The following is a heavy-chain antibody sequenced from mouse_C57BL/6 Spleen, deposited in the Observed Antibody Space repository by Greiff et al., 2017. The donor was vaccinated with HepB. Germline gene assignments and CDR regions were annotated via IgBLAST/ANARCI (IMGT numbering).Heavy chain of an antibody. Sequence: QQSCKASGYTFTSYWMDWVKQRPGQGLEWIGNIYPSDSETHYNQKFKDKATLTVDKSSSTAYMQLSSLTSEDSAVYYCARGNYYGSSYVRGYAMDYWGQGTSVTVSS. CDR3: ARGNYYGSSYVRGYAMDY. D-gene: IGHD1-1*01. V-gene: IGHV1-61*01. CDR1: GYTFTSYW. J-gene: IGHJ4*01. CDR2: IYPSDSET.